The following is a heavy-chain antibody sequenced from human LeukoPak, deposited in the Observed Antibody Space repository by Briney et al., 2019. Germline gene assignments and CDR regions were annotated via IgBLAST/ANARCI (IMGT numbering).Heavy chain of an antibody. V-gene: IGHV3-21*01. CDR2: ISSSSSYI. J-gene: IGHJ5*02. D-gene: IGHD3-16*01. CDR3: VRGLGSDNWFDP. CDR1: GFTLGSYS. Sequence: PGGSLRLSCAASGFTLGSYSMNWVRQAPGKGLEWVSCISSSSSYIYYADSVKGRFTISRDNSKNILFLQMNSLRAEDTAVYYCVRGLGSDNWFDPWGQGTLVTVSS.